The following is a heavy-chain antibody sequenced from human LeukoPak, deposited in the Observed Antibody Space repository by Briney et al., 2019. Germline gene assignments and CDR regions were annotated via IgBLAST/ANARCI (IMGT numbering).Heavy chain of an antibody. J-gene: IGHJ4*02. D-gene: IGHD6-19*01. CDR3: AKDSGGWYFHY. CDR1: GFTYSTHA. Sequence: GGSLRLSCAASGFTYSTHAMTWVRQAPGKGLEWVSGITGSGDSTYYADSVKGRFTISRDNSENTLFLQMNSLRAEDTAVYHCAKDSGGWYFHYWGQGTLVTVSS. CDR2: ITGSGDST. V-gene: IGHV3-23*01.